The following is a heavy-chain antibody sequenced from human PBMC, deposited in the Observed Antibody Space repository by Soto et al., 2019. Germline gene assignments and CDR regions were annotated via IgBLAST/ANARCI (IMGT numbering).Heavy chain of an antibody. Sequence: GGSLRLSCASSGFTFSSYAMSWVRQAPGKGLEWVSAISGSGGSTYYADSVKGRFTISRDNSKNTLYLQMNSLRAEDTAVYYCAKDPGYDFWSGRGGWFDPWGQGTLVTVSS. V-gene: IGHV3-23*01. J-gene: IGHJ5*02. CDR2: ISGSGGST. D-gene: IGHD3-3*01. CDR1: GFTFSSYA. CDR3: AKDPGYDFWSGRGGWFDP.